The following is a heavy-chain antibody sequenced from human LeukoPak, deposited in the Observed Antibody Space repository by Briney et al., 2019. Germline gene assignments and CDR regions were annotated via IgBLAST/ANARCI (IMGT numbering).Heavy chain of an antibody. D-gene: IGHD3-3*01. CDR2: INPNSGGT. V-gene: IGHV1-2*02. CDR3: ARDSVYDFWTGYSN. J-gene: IGHJ4*02. CDR1: GYIFTGYY. Sequence: ASVQVSCKASGYIFTGYYMHWVRQAPGRGLEWMGWINPNSGGTNYAQKFQGRVTMTRDTSISTAYMELSRLRSDDTAVYYCARDSVYDFWTGYSNWGQGTRVTVSS.